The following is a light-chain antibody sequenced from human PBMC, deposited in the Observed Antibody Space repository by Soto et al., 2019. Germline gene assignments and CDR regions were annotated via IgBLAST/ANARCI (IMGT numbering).Light chain of an antibody. J-gene: IGKJ1*01. Sequence: DVEMTQSPDFLAVSLGERATINCKCSQSVLYTSNNKNYLAWYQQKPRQSPKLLISWASTRESGVPDRFSGAGSGTDFTLTISSLQAEDVAVYYCQQYYTPPWTFGQGTKVEVK. V-gene: IGKV4-1*01. CDR3: QQYYTPPWT. CDR1: QSVLYTSNNKNY. CDR2: WAS.